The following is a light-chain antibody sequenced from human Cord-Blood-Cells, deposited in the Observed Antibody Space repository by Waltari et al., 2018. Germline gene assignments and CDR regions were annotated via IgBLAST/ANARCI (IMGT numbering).Light chain of an antibody. J-gene: IGKJ4*01. CDR1: ESVSSN. CDR3: QQYNSGPLP. Sequence: EIVMTHSPPTLSVCPGGRATLPARARESVSSNLACYQQKTGQAPRLLIYGASTRATGIVARFRGNGSGTEFTLTTSSLQSEDFAVYYCQQYNSGPLPFGAGSEAEIK. V-gene: IGKV3-15*01. CDR2: GAS.